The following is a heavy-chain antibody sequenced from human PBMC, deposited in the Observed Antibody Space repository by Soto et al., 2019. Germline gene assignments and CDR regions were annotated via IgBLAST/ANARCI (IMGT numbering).Heavy chain of an antibody. CDR1: GFTCSSYD. Sequence: EVQLLESGGGWVQPGGSLRLSCAASGFTCSSYDMSGVRQAPGKGLEWVSGISGSGGSTYYADSVKGRFTISRDNSKNTLYLQMNSLRAEDTAVYYCAKGSGRMDVWGQGTKVTVSS. J-gene: IGHJ6*02. CDR3: AKGSGRMDV. D-gene: IGHD3-10*01. V-gene: IGHV3-23*01. CDR2: ISGSGGST.